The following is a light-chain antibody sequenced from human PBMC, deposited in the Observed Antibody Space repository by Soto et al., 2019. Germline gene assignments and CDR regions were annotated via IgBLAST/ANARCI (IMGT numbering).Light chain of an antibody. J-gene: IGKJ1*01. Sequence: IQLTQSPSSLSASVGDRVTITCRASQGISSYLAWYQQKPGKAPKLLIYAASTLQIGVPSRFSGSGSGTDFTLTISSLQPEDCATYYCQQLNSYPRTFGQGTKVESK. CDR2: AAS. CDR3: QQLNSYPRT. CDR1: QGISSY. V-gene: IGKV1-9*01.